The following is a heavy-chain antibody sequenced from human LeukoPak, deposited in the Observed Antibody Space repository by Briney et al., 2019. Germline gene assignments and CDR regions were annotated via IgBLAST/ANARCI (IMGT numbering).Heavy chain of an antibody. CDR3: ARNQAMVTWYNWFDP. CDR1: GGSISSYY. J-gene: IGHJ5*02. V-gene: IGHV4-4*07. Sequence: PSETLSLTCTVSGGSISSYYWSWIRQPAGKGLEWIGRIYTSGSTNYNPSLKSRVTMSVDTSKNQFSLKLSSVTAADTAVYYCARNQAMVTWYNWFDPWGQGTLVTVSS. D-gene: IGHD5-18*01. CDR2: IYTSGST.